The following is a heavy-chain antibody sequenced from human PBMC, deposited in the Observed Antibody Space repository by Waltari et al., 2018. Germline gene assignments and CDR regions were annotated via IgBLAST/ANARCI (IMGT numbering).Heavy chain of an antibody. CDR1: GGTFSSYA. CDR3: ARDRGEIVATIIREYYFDY. J-gene: IGHJ4*02. V-gene: IGHV1-69*08. CDR2: IITIFGTA. Sequence: QVQLVQSGAEVKKPGSSVKVSCKASGGTFSSYAISWVRQAPGQGLDWMGRIITIFGTANYAQKFQGRVTITADKSTSTAYMELSSLRSEDTAVYYCARDRGEIVATIIREYYFDYWGQGTLVTVSS. D-gene: IGHD5-12*01.